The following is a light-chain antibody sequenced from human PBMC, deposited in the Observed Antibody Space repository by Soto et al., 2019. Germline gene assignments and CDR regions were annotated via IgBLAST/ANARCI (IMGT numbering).Light chain of an antibody. Sequence: QSVLTQPASVSGSPGQSITISCTGTSSDVGGYNYVSWYQQHPGKAPKLMIYDVSNRPSGVFNRFSGSKSGNTASLTISGLQAEDEADYYCSSYTSSSDNYVFGTGTKVTV. J-gene: IGLJ1*01. V-gene: IGLV2-14*01. CDR3: SSYTSSSDNYV. CDR1: SSDVGGYNY. CDR2: DVS.